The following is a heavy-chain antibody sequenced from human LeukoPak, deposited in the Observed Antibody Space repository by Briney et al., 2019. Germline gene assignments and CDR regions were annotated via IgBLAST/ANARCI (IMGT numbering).Heavy chain of an antibody. J-gene: IGHJ3*02. V-gene: IGHV1-69*05. D-gene: IGHD5-18*01. CDR3: ACVDTAMATDAFDI. CDR2: IIPIFGTA. CDR1: GGTFSSYA. Sequence: SVKVSCXASGGTFSSYAISWVRLAPGQGLEWMGGIIPIFGTANYAQKFQGRVTITTDESTSTAYMELSSLRSEDTAVYYCACVDTAMATDAFDIWGQGTMVTVSS.